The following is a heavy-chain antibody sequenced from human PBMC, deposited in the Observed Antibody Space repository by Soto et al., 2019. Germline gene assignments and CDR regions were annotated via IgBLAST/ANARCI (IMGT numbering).Heavy chain of an antibody. D-gene: IGHD4-17*01. V-gene: IGHV3-15*01. CDR1: GLSFSDVK. J-gene: IGHJ3*02. Sequence: EVQLVASGGVLVKPGESIRLSCAGSGLSFSDVKMTWVRQLPGKGLEWVGRIQTKTGGGTADYPAAVRGRFTISRDDSQNTLYLQLNSLKTEDTAVYYCATDYGWAFQIWGQGTTVTVSS. CDR2: IQTKTGGGTA. CDR3: ATDYGWAFQI.